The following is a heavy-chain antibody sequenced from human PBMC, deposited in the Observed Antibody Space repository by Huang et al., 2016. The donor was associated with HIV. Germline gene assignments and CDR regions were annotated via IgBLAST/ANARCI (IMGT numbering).Heavy chain of an antibody. J-gene: IGHJ1*01. D-gene: IGHD2-21*02. CDR1: GGTFSTDV. Sequence: HVHLVQSGAEVKKPGSSVKVSCKASGGTFSTDVITWVRQAPGQGLERRGGISPVFGTANYAQKCQDRVTFTADEFSTTAYMELSDLKYEDTAIYFCARARRHSGNSGLIDLWGQGTLVTVSS. CDR2: ISPVFGTA. V-gene: IGHV1-69*13. CDR3: ARARRHSGNSGLIDL.